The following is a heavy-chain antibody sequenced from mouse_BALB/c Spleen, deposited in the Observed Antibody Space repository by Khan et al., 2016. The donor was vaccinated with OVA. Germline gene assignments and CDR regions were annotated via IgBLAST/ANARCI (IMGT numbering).Heavy chain of an antibody. CDR2: INSGGHYT. D-gene: IGHD1-1*02. J-gene: IGHJ3*01. CDR3: ARLAYYYNSEGFAY. CDR1: GFTFSTYG. Sequence: EVELVESGGDLVKTGGSLKLSCATSGFTFSTYGMSWVRQTPDKRLEWVATINSGGHYTYYIDSVKGRFTISRDNAKNILYLQMTRLRSEDTAMYYCARLAYYYNSEGFAYWGQGTLVTVSA. V-gene: IGHV5-6*01.